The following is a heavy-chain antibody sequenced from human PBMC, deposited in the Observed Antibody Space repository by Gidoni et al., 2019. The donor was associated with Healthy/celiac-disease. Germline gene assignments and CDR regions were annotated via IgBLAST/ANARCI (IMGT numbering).Heavy chain of an antibody. Sequence: EVQLVQSGAEVKKPGESRRISCKGSGSSFTSYWFSGVRQMPGKGLAWMGRIDPSASYTHYSPSFQGHVTISADKSISTAYLQWSSLKASDTAMYYCARLGVSGSGNYWGQGTLVTVSS. V-gene: IGHV5-10-1*03. CDR3: ARLGVSGSGNY. CDR2: IDPSASYT. J-gene: IGHJ4*02. D-gene: IGHD1-26*01. CDR1: GSSFTSYW.